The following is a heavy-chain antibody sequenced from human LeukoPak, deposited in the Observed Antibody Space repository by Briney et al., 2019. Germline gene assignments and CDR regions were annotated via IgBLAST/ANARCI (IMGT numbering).Heavy chain of an antibody. CDR1: GFTFSSYA. CDR2: ISGSGGST. V-gene: IGHV3-23*01. Sequence: PGGSLRLSCAASGFTFSSYAMSWVRQAPGKGLEWVSAISGSGGSTYYADSVKGRFTISRDNSKNTLYLQMNSLRAEDTAVYYCAKANCCGDCYSSLYWGQGTLVTVSS. CDR3: AKANCCGDCYSSLY. D-gene: IGHD2-21*02. J-gene: IGHJ4*02.